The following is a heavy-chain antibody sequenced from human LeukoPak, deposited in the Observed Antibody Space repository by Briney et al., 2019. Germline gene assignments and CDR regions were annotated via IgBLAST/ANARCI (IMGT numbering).Heavy chain of an antibody. CDR2: IRNEANSHTT. J-gene: IGHJ4*02. D-gene: IGHD5-12*01. CDR3: AREEFSGYVPFFDY. Sequence: GGSLRLSCAASGFTFSGHYMDWVRQAPGKGLEWVGRIRNEANSHTTEYAASVKGRFTISRDDSKNSLYLQMNSLKTEDTAVYFCAREEFSGYVPFFDYWGQGTLVTVSS. CDR1: GFTFSGHY. V-gene: IGHV3-72*01.